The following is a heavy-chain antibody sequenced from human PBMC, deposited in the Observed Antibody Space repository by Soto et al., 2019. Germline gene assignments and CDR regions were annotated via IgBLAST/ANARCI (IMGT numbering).Heavy chain of an antibody. V-gene: IGHV1-2*02. CDR1: GYRFSDYY. CDR3: ARESGGATATLDYYYFYMDV. J-gene: IGHJ6*03. Sequence: QVQLVQSGAEVKKPGASVTVSCKASGYRFSDYYLHWVRQAPGPGPEWMGWMNPNSGDTKYAQKFKGGVTMTRDTSVRTAFMELNWLKSDDTAVYYCARESGGATATLDYYYFYMDVWGIGTTVTVSS. D-gene: IGHD5-12*01. CDR2: MNPNSGDT.